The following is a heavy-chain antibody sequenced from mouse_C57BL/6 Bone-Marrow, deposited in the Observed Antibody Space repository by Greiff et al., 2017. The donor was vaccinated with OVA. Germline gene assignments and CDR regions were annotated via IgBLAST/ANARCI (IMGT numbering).Heavy chain of an antibody. J-gene: IGHJ1*03. Sequence: EVKLVESGAELVRPGASVKLSCTASGFNIKDDYMHWVKQRPEQGLEWIGWIDPENGDTEYASKFQGKATITADTSSNTAYLQLSSLTSEDTAVYYCTTRTTVVDWYFDVWGTGTTVTVSS. CDR1: GFNIKDDY. CDR3: TTRTTVVDWYFDV. D-gene: IGHD1-1*01. CDR2: IDPENGDT. V-gene: IGHV14-4*01.